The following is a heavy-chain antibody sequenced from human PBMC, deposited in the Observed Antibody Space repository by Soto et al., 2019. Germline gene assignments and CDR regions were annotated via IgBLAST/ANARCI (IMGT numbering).Heavy chain of an antibody. Sequence: EVQLVESGGGLVKPGGSLRLSCAASGFTFTNAWMNWVRQTPGKGLEWVGRVRSKTDGGTADYSAPVKGRFTISRDESKATLYLQMNSLETEDTGLYYCTTDGGSDWSGAHYWGRGTLVTVSP. CDR1: GFTFTNAW. CDR2: VRSKTDGGTA. D-gene: IGHD6-19*01. CDR3: TTDGGSDWSGAHY. J-gene: IGHJ4*02. V-gene: IGHV3-15*07.